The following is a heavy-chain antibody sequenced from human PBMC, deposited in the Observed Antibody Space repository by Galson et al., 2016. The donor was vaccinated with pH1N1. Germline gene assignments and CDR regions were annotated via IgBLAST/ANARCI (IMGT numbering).Heavy chain of an antibody. CDR1: GFTFSSCA. V-gene: IGHV3-9*01. J-gene: IGHJ4*02. Sequence: SLRLSCAASGFTFSSCAMHWVRRAPGKGLEWVSGISWNSGSIGYADSVKGRFTISRDNAKNSLYLQMNSLRAEDTALYYCAKTMGFGVHYPPDYWGQGTLVTVSS. D-gene: IGHD3-10*01. CDR2: ISWNSGSI. CDR3: AKTMGFGVHYPPDY.